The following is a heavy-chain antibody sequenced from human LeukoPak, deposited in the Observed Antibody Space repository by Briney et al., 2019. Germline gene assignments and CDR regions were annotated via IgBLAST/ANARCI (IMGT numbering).Heavy chain of an antibody. CDR2: ISSSSSYI. D-gene: IGHD3-22*01. CDR3: AREGEVGYDSSGYYLVSWYFDL. Sequence: PGGSLRLSCAASGFTFSSYSMNWVRQAPGKGLEWVSSISSSSSYIYYADSVKGRFTIPRDNAKNSLYLQMNSLRAEDTAVYYCAREGEVGYDSSGYYLVSWYFDLWGRGTLVTVSS. CDR1: GFTFSSYS. J-gene: IGHJ2*01. V-gene: IGHV3-21*01.